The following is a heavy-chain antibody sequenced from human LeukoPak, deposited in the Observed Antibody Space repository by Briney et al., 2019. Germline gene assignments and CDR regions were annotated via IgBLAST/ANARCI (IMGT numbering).Heavy chain of an antibody. CDR2: VYYTGKT. Sequence: SETLSLTCTVSGGSTTSSSYYWAWIRQPPGKGPEWIADVYYTGKTYYNPSLRSRLTISLDTSKNQFSLRVTSVTATDTAVYHCARRPGSRTNWFDPWGQGTLVIVSS. V-gene: IGHV4-39*01. J-gene: IGHJ5*02. CDR1: GGSTTSSSYY. CDR3: ARRPGSRTNWFDP. D-gene: IGHD1-26*01.